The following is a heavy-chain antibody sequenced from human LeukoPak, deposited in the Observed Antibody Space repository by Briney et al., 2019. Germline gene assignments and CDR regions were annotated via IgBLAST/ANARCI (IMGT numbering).Heavy chain of an antibody. CDR1: GGSISSSGYY. J-gene: IGHJ4*02. V-gene: IGHV4-39*01. D-gene: IGHD6-19*01. Sequence: PSETLSLTCTVSGGSISSSGYYWGWIRHPPGKGLEWIGSIHYSGSTYYNPSLKSRVTISVDTSKNQFSLKLRSVTAADTAVYYCARSNYSSGFYFDYWGQGTLVTVSS. CDR3: ARSNYSSGFYFDY. CDR2: IHYSGST.